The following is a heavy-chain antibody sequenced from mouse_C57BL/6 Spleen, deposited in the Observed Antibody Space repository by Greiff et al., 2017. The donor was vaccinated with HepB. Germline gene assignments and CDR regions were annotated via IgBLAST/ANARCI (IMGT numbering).Heavy chain of an antibody. CDR2: IDPSDSYT. V-gene: IGHV1-69*01. Sequence: QVQLQQPGAELVMPGASVKLSCKASGYTFTSYWMHWVKQRPGQGLEWIGEIDPSDSYTNYNQKFKGKSTLTVDKSSSTAYMQLSSLTSEDSAVYYCARYPPTGHYFDYWGQGTTLTVSS. D-gene: IGHD4-1*02. CDR3: ARYPPTGHYFDY. CDR1: GYTFTSYW. J-gene: IGHJ2*01.